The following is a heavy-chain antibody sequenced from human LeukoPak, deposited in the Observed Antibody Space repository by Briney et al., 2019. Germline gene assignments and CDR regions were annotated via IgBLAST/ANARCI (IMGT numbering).Heavy chain of an antibody. J-gene: IGHJ4*01. CDR2: MNPNSGNT. CDR1: GYTFTSYD. V-gene: IGHV1-8*02. CDR3: AGGGRYMSAIWARSTLYYFDS. Sequence: ASVKVSCKASGYTFTSYDINWVRQATGQGLEWMGWMNPNSGNTGYAQKFQGRVTMTRNTSISTAYMELSSLRSEDTAVYYCAGGGRYMSAIWARSTLYYFDSWGHGTLVTVSP. D-gene: IGHD5-18*01.